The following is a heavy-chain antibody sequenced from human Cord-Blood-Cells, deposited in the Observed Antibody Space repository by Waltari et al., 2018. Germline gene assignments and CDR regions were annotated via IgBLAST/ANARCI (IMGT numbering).Heavy chain of an antibody. V-gene: IGHV4-4*07. CDR2: IYTSRST. CDR3: ARDESRYYYYGMDV. J-gene: IGHJ6*02. CDR1: GGSISSYY. Sequence: QVQLQESGPGLVKPSETLSLTCTVSGGSISSYYWSWIRQPAGKGLEWIGRIYTSRSTNYHPSLKSRVTMSVDTSKNQFSLKLSSVTAADTAVYYCARDESRYYYYGMDVWGQGTTVTVSS.